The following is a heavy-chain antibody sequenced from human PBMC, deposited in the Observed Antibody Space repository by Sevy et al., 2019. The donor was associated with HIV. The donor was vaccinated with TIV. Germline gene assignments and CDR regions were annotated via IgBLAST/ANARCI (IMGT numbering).Heavy chain of an antibody. V-gene: IGHV3-9*01. CDR3: AKGPGGD. J-gene: IGHJ4*02. CDR1: GFNFDDYA. CDR2: ISWNSGNI. Sequence: GGSLRLSCAASGFNFDDYAMQWVRQAPGKGLEWVSGISWNSGNIGYADSVKGRFTISRDNAKNFLYLQMNSLRVEDTALYYCAKGPGGDWGQGTLVTVSS. D-gene: IGHD3-10*01.